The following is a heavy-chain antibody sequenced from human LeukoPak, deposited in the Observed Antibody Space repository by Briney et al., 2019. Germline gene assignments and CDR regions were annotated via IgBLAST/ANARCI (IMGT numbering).Heavy chain of an antibody. CDR2: IGGSNGIT. D-gene: IGHD5-12*01. CDR1: RFTFNSYT. V-gene: IGHV3-23*01. J-gene: IGHJ4*02. Sequence: GGSLRLSCAASRFTFNSYTMSWVRQAPGKGLEWVSVIGGSNGITFYVGSVKGRFTISRDNSKDTLYLQMNSLRAEDTAVYYCARNENSGWGYFDYWGQGTLVTVSS. CDR3: ARNENSGWGYFDY.